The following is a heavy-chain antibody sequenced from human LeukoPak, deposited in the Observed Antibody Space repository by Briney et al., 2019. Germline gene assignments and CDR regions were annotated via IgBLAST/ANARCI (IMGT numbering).Heavy chain of an antibody. D-gene: IGHD5-18*01. J-gene: IGHJ4*02. V-gene: IGHV3-23*01. CDR2: ISGSGGST. Sequence: GGSPRLSCAASGFTFSSYAMSWVRQAPGKGLEWVSAISGSGGSTYYADSVKGRFTISRDNSKNTLYLQMSSLRAEDTAVYYCAKERELWFLYYFDYWGQGTLVTVSS. CDR1: GFTFSSYA. CDR3: AKERELWFLYYFDY.